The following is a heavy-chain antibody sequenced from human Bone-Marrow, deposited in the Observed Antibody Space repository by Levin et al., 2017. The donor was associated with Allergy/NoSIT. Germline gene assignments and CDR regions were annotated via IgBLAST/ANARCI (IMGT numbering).Heavy chain of an antibody. CDR2: INPNSGGT. CDR1: GYTFTGYY. V-gene: IGHV1-2*02. CDR3: AKDGPGSVQGAITYDYYYMDV. J-gene: IGHJ6*03. D-gene: IGHD3-10*01. Sequence: PGESLKISCKASGYTFTGYYMHWVRQAPGQGLEWMGWINPNSGGTHYAQKFQGRVTMTRDTSISTAYMELSRLRSDDTAVYYCAKDGPGSVQGAITYDYYYMDVWGKGTTVTVSS.